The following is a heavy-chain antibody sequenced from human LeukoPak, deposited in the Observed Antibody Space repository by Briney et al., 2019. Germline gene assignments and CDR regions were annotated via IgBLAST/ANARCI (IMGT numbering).Heavy chain of an antibody. D-gene: IGHD3-22*01. J-gene: IGHJ4*02. CDR3: ARVRGGPDRQYYYDSSGSGDFDY. CDR1: GFTFSSYG. CDR2: IWYDGSNK. V-gene: IGHV3-33*01. Sequence: PGGSLRLSCAASGFTFSSYGMHWVRQAPGKGLEWVAVIWYDGSNKYYADSVKGRFTISRDNSKNTLYLQMNSLRAEDTAVYYCARVRGGPDRQYYYDSSGSGDFDYWGQGTLVTVSS.